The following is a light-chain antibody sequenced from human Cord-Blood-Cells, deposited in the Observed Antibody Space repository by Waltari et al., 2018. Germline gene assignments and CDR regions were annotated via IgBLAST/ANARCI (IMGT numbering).Light chain of an antibody. CDR3: QQYGSSPRT. Sequence: IVLTQPPGTLSLSPGERATVPCRASQSVSSSYLAWYQQKPGQAPRLLIYGASSRATGIPDRFSGSGSGTDFTLTISRLEPEDFAVYYCQQYGSSPRTFGQGTKVEIK. CDR2: GAS. V-gene: IGKV3-20*01. CDR1: QSVSSSY. J-gene: IGKJ1*01.